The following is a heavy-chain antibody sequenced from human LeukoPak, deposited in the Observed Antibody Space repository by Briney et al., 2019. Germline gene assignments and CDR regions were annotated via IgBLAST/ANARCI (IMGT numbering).Heavy chain of an antibody. D-gene: IGHD2-2*01. J-gene: IGHJ6*03. CDR3: ASLGVVAPAATHYYYYYYMDV. V-gene: IGHV4-34*01. CDR1: GGSFSGYY. CDR2: ITHSGST. Sequence: SETLSLTCAVYGGSFSGYYWSWIRQPPGKGLEWIGEITHSGSTNYNPSLKSRVTISVDTSKNQFSLKLSSVTAADTAVYYCASLGVVAPAATHYYYYYYMDVWGKGTTVTVSS.